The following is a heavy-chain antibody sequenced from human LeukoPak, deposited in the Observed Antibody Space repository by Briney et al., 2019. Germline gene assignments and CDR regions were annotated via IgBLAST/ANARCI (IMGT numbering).Heavy chain of an antibody. J-gene: IGHJ5*02. CDR1: GGTFSSYT. Sequence: SSEKVSCKASGGTFSSYTISWVRQAPGQGLEWMGRIIPILGIANYAQKFQGRVTITADKSTSTAYMELSSLRSEDTAVYYCARDMVPAAIDVVRFDPWGQGTLVTVSS. CDR2: IIPILGIA. CDR3: ARDMVPAAIDVVRFDP. D-gene: IGHD2-2*02. V-gene: IGHV1-69*04.